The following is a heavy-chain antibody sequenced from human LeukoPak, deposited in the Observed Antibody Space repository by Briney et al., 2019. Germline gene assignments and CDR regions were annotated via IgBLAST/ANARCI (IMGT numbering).Heavy chain of an antibody. D-gene: IGHD1-26*01. CDR3: ARDFSLVVGASDS. CDR2: MALSGGPT. Sequence: GGSLRLSCAASGFTFSAYAMAWVRRPPGRGLEWVSTMALSGGPTHYADAVEGRFTISRDDSKSTLYLHINNLRAEDAAVYYCARDFSLVVGASDSWGKGTLVTVSS. CDR1: GFTFSAYA. V-gene: IGHV3-23*01. J-gene: IGHJ5*02.